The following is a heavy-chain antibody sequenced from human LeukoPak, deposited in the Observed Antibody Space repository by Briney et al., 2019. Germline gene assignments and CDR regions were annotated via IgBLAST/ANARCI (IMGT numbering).Heavy chain of an antibody. CDR2: ISSSSSNI. Sequence: GGSLRLSCAASGFTFSSYSMNWVRQAPGKGLEWVSSISSSSSNIYYADFVKGRFTISRDNAKNSLYLQMNSLRAEDTAVYYCAKGTSVVVPAAIATWGQGTLVTVSS. CDR1: GFTFSSYS. CDR3: AKGTSVVVPAAIAT. V-gene: IGHV3-21*04. J-gene: IGHJ5*02. D-gene: IGHD2-2*01.